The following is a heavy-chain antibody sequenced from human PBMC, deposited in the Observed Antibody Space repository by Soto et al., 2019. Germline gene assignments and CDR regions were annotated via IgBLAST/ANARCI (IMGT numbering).Heavy chain of an antibody. D-gene: IGHD2-2*01. CDR3: ARDLGAPGRGSAVGYYYHYGMDV. Sequence: EVQLVESGGGLVQPGGSLRLSCAASEFTFSSYWMNCVRQAQGNGLEWVAHIKEDGSEKYSVDSVKGRFTTSRDNAKNSLDLQMNSLRGEDTAVYYCARDLGAPGRGSAVGYYYHYGMDVWGQGTTVTVSS. CDR1: EFTFSSYW. J-gene: IGHJ6*02. V-gene: IGHV3-7*03. CDR2: IKEDGSEK.